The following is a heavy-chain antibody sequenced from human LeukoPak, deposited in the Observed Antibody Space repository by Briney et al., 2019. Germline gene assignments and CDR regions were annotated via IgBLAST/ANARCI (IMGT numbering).Heavy chain of an antibody. CDR1: GGSISSYY. Sequence: SETLSLTCTVSGGSISSYYWSWIRQPPGKGLEWIGYIYYSGSTNYNPSLKSRVTISVDTSKNQFSLKLSSVTAADTAVYYCARLADRYGGNSYGNWFDPWGQGTLVTVSS. V-gene: IGHV4-59*08. CDR2: IYYSGST. CDR3: ARLADRYGGNSYGNWFDP. D-gene: IGHD4-23*01. J-gene: IGHJ5*02.